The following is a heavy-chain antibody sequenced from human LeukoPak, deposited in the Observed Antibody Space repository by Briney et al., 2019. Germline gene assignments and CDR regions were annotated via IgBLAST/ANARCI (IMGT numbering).Heavy chain of an antibody. J-gene: IGHJ4*02. D-gene: IGHD3-10*01. CDR3: ARDTYFGSGNYQNLGGRFDY. Sequence: PGGPLRLSCAASGFIFNTYSMNWVRQAPGKGLEWVSYISSTGSVIFYADSVKGRFTISRDNVKKSLYLQMSSLRDEDTAVYYCARDTYFGSGNYQNLGGRFDYWGQGSLVTVSS. CDR2: ISSTGSVI. CDR1: GFIFNTYS. V-gene: IGHV3-48*02.